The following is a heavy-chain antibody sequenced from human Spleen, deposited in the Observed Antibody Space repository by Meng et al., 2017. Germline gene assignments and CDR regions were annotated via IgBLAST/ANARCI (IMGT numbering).Heavy chain of an antibody. D-gene: IGHD3-22*01. J-gene: IGHJ5*02. CDR3: ARGSNYYDSSGYSGFDP. CDR1: GYTFTSYD. Sequence: QVRLVQSGAEVKKPGASVKVSCKASGYTFTSYDINWVRQATGQGLEWMGWMNPNSGNTGYAQKFQGRVTITRNTSISTAYMELSSLRSEDTAVYYCARGSNYYDSSGYSGFDPWGQGTLVTVSS. V-gene: IGHV1-8*03. CDR2: MNPNSGNT.